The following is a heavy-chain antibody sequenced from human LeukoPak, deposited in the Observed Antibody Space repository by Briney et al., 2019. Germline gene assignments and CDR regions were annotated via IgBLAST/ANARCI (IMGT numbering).Heavy chain of an antibody. Sequence: GASVQVACEASGYTFTNYAITWVRQAPGQGLEWMGWISAYNGNTNYAQKLQGRVTMTTDTSTSTAYMELRSLRSDDTAVYYCARVQDYGDFFDYWGQGTLVTVSS. CDR1: GYTFTNYA. V-gene: IGHV1-18*01. J-gene: IGHJ4*02. D-gene: IGHD4-17*01. CDR2: ISAYNGNT. CDR3: ARVQDYGDFFDY.